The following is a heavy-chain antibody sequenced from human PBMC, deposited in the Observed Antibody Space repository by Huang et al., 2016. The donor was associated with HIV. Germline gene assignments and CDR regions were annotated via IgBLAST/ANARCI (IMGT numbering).Heavy chain of an antibody. V-gene: IGHV3-23*01. D-gene: IGHD6-13*01. Sequence: EVQLLESGGGLVQPGGSLSLSCAASGFTFSSFAMSWVVQAQGKGRVWFSVIRGGVGSTYYADSGKGRFTISRDNSKNTLYLQMNSLRAEDAAVYYCAKDPYSSSWFDHFDYWGQGTLVTVSS. CDR3: AKDPYSSSWFDHFDY. CDR1: GFTFSSFA. J-gene: IGHJ4*02. CDR2: IRGGVGST.